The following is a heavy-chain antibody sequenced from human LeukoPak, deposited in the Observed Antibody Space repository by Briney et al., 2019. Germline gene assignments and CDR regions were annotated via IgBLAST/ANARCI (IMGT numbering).Heavy chain of an antibody. V-gene: IGHV3-53*01. J-gene: IGHJ3*02. CDR1: GFTFSSYE. CDR2: IYSGGRT. CDR3: ARDRGGGGAFDI. D-gene: IGHD2-15*01. Sequence: GGSLRLSCAASGFTFSSYEMNWIRQAPGKGLEWVSVIYSGGRTYNADSVKGRFVISRDNSKNTLYLQMNSLRAEDTAVYYCARDRGGGGAFDIWGQGTVVIVSS.